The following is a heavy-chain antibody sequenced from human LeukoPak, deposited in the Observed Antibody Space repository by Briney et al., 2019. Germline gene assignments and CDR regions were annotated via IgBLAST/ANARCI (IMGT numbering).Heavy chain of an antibody. J-gene: IGHJ5*02. CDR1: GGSISSSDW. V-gene: IGHV4-4*02. Sequence: PSETLSLTCAVSGGSISSSDWWSWVRQPPGKGLQWIGEIYHSGSTKYNPSLRSRVTISVDKSKNQFSLKVSSVTAADTAVYYCARFGLQLVDNWFDPWGQGTLVTVSS. D-gene: IGHD6-13*01. CDR3: ARFGLQLVDNWFDP. CDR2: IYHSGST.